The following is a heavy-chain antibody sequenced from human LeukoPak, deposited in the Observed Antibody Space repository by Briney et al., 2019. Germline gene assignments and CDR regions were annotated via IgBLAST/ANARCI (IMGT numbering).Heavy chain of an antibody. CDR2: ISYDGSNE. CDR1: GFTFSSYG. CDR3: AKDGDWYYFDY. V-gene: IGHV3-30*18. Sequence: GGSLRLSCAASGFTFSSYGMHWVRQAPGKGLEWVAVISYDGSNEYYADSVKGRFTISRDNSKNTLYLQMNSLRAEDTAVYYCAKDGDWYYFDYWGQGTLVTVSS. D-gene: IGHD2-21*01. J-gene: IGHJ4*02.